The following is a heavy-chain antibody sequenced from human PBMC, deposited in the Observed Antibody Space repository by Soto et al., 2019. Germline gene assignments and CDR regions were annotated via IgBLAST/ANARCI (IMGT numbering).Heavy chain of an antibody. CDR3: ASAVRSWFYFDY. J-gene: IGHJ4*02. V-gene: IGHV4-31*03. Sequence: SETLSLTCTVSCGSISSGGYYWSWIRQHPGKGLEWIGYIYYNGNTYYNPSLKSRVTISLDTSKNQFSLKLTSVTAADTAVYYCASAVRSWFYFDYWGQGALVTVSS. CDR2: IYYNGNT. CDR1: CGSISSGGYY. D-gene: IGHD6-13*01.